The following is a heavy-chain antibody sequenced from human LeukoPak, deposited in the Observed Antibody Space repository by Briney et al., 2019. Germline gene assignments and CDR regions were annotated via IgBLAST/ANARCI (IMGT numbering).Heavy chain of an antibody. V-gene: IGHV1-46*01. J-gene: IGHJ4*02. D-gene: IGHD2-15*01. Sequence: ASVKVSCTASGYTFTSYYIHWVRQAPGQGLEWMGRINPSGAGTHYAQKSQGRVTVTRDTSTSTVYMELNSLRSDDTAVYYCAREEDGGYFDYWGQGTLVTVSS. CDR2: INPSGAGT. CDR1: GYTFTSYY. CDR3: AREEDGGYFDY.